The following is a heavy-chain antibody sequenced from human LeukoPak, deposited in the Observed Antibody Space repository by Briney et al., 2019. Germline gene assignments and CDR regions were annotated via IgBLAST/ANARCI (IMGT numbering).Heavy chain of an antibody. Sequence: GGSLTLSCAACGFIFNSYGMHWLRQARGKGLVGVAFMRFGASNKLYVVSVKGRFTISRYISKNTLYLQMNSLRVEDGAVYYCAKDYGLTGTGGAWLDPWGQGTLVTVSS. J-gene: IGHJ5*02. CDR3: AKDYGLTGTGGAWLDP. CDR2: MRFGASNK. V-gene: IGHV3-30*02. CDR1: GFIFNSYG. D-gene: IGHD1-20*01.